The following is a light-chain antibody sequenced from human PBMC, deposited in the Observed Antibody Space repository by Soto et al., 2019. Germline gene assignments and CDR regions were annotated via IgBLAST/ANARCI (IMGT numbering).Light chain of an antibody. J-gene: IGKJ1*01. CDR2: EES. CDR3: QHYNSYSEA. CDR1: QAITNN. V-gene: IGKV1-9*01. Sequence: DIHLTQSPSSLSASVGDRVTITCRASQAITNNLAWYQQKPGNPPKLLIYEESTLHSGVPSRFSGRKVGTQFTLTISSLQPDDFATYYCQHYNSYSEAFGQGTKVDIK.